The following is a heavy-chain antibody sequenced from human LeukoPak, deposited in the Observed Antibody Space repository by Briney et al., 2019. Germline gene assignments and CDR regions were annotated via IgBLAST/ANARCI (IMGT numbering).Heavy chain of an antibody. CDR1: GYRLTSYW. J-gene: IGHJ4*02. D-gene: IGHD3-22*01. CDR3: ARIRGVSGYYYGHFDY. Sequence: GAAPQIPFYGSGYRLTSYWNGWGRRQPGKGVEWMGMIYPGDSDTRYSPSFQGQVTISADKSISTAYLQWSSLKASDTAMYYCARIRGVSGYYYGHFDYWGQGTLVTVSS. CDR2: IYPGDSDT. V-gene: IGHV5-51*01.